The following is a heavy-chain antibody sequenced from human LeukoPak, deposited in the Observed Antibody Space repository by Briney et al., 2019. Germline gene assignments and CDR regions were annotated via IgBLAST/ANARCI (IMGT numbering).Heavy chain of an antibody. Sequence: ASVKVSCKASGYTFTSYGISWVRQAPGQGLEWMGWISAYNGNTNYAQKLQGRVTMTTDTSTSTAYMELRSLRSDDTAVYYCARGGSITIFRVVIPFDYWGQGTMVTVSS. J-gene: IGHJ4*02. CDR1: GYTFTSYG. D-gene: IGHD3-3*01. CDR3: ARGGSITIFRVVIPFDY. CDR2: ISAYNGNT. V-gene: IGHV1-18*01.